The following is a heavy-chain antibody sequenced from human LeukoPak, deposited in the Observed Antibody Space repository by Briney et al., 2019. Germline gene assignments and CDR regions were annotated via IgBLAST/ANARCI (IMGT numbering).Heavy chain of an antibody. J-gene: IGHJ4*02. CDR2: FDPEDGET. V-gene: IGHV1-24*01. D-gene: IGHD5-12*01. Sequence: ASVKVSCKVSGYTLTELSMHWVRQAPGKGLEWMGGFDPEDGETIYTQKFQGRVTMTRDTSISTAYMELSRLRSDDTAVYYCARDRVGWWQGYSGYDNFDYWGQGTLVTVSS. CDR1: GYTLTELS. CDR3: ARDRVGWWQGYSGYDNFDY.